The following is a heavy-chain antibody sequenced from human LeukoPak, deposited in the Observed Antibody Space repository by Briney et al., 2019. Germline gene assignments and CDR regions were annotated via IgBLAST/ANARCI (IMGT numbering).Heavy chain of an antibody. CDR1: GFTVSRHY. Sequence: PGGSLRLSCAASGFTVSRHYMSWVRQSPGKGLEWVSIIYSPGGTYYAESVKGRFTISRDNSKNTVYLQMNSLRVEDTPLYYCARAPYSADSSATPPAFDIWGQGTMVSVSS. CDR2: IYSPGGT. D-gene: IGHD3-22*01. CDR3: ARAPYSADSSATPPAFDI. V-gene: IGHV3-53*01. J-gene: IGHJ3*02.